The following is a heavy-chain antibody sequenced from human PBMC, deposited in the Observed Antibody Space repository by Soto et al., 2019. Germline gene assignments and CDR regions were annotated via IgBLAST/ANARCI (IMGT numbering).Heavy chain of an antibody. D-gene: IGHD1-20*01. V-gene: IGHV3-23*01. CDR3: AKQNNWNTYYYYYGMDV. CDR2: ISGSGGST. CDR1: GFTFSSYA. J-gene: IGHJ6*02. Sequence: GGSLRLSCAASGFTFSSYAMSWVRQAPGKGLEWVSAISGSGGSTYYADSVKGRFTISRDNSKNTLYLQMNSLRAEDTAVYYCAKQNNWNTYYYYYGMDVWGQGTTVTVSS.